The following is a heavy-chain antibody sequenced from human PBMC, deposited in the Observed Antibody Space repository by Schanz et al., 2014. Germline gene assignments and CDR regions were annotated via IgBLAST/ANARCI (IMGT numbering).Heavy chain of an antibody. D-gene: IGHD6-19*01. CDR3: ARDLISSGWYG. CDR2: INSRSNFI. CDR1: GITFSGYS. J-gene: IGHJ4*02. Sequence: EVQLVESGGGLAQPGGSLRLSCAASGITFSGYSMNWVRQAPKGLEWVSSINSRSNFIYYADSVKGRFTISRDNAKNSLYLQMNSLRVEDTAVYYCARDLISSGWYGWGQGTLVTVSS. V-gene: IGHV3-21*04.